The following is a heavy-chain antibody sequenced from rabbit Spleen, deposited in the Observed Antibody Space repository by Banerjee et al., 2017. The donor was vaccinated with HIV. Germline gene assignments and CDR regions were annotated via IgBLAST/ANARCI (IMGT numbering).Heavy chain of an antibody. Sequence: QEQLVESGGGLVQPGASLTLTCTASGFTLSSYWMCWVRQAPGKGLEWIGCIGSGSSGSTYYASWAKGRFTISKTSSTTVTLQMTSLTAADTATYFCARSYGSNSDYYTLWGPGTLVTVS. D-gene: IGHD1-1*01. V-gene: IGHV1S45*01. CDR2: IGSGSSGST. CDR3: ARSYGSNSDYYTL. J-gene: IGHJ4*01. CDR1: GFTLSSYW.